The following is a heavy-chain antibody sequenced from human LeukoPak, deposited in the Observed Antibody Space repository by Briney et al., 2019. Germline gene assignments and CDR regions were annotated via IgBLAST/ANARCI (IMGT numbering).Heavy chain of an antibody. D-gene: IGHD4-17*01. J-gene: IGHJ4*02. V-gene: IGHV3-7*03. Sequence: GGSLRLSCAASGSTFKNYWMNWVRQAPGKGLEWVANIKHDGSEKYYVDSVKGRFTISRDNAKNSLYLQMNSLRAEDTAVYYCARGTTVTYVFDYWGQGTLDTVSS. CDR3: ARGTTVTYVFDY. CDR1: GSTFKNYW. CDR2: IKHDGSEK.